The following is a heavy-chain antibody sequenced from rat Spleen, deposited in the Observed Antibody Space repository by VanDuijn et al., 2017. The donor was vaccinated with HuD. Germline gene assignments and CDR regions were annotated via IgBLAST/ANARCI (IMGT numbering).Heavy chain of an antibody. J-gene: IGHJ2*01. CDR3: TSYGGYAHY. V-gene: IGHV5-27*01. CDR1: GFTFSNYY. CDR2: ISIGGGST. D-gene: IGHD1-11*01. Sequence: EVQLVESGGGLVQPGRSLKLACAASGFTFSNYYMAWVRQAPTKGLEWVAFISIGGGSTFYRDSVKGRFTISRDNAKSTLYLQMNSLRSEDTATYYCTSYGGYAHYWGQGVMVTVSS.